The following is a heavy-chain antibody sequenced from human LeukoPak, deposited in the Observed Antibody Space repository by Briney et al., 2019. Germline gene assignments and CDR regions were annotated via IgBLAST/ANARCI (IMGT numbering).Heavy chain of an antibody. V-gene: IGHV1-18*01. D-gene: IGHD1-26*01. Sequence: ASVKVSCKASGYTFTSYGITWVRQAPGQGLEWIGWITCGYSDNTNYAQNLQGRVTMTTDTSTSTAYMDLRSLRSDDTAVYYCARVSRIVGATTGDAFGIWGQGTMVTVSS. CDR1: GYTFTSYG. J-gene: IGHJ3*02. CDR2: ITCGYSDNT. CDR3: ARVSRIVGATTGDAFGI.